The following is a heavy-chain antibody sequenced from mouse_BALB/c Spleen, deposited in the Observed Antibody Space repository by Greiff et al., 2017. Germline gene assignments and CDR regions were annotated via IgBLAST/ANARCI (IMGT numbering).Heavy chain of an antibody. D-gene: IGHD2-2*01. J-gene: IGHJ4*01. Sequence: VQLQQSGGGLVKPGGSLKLSCAASGFAFSSYDMSWVRQTPEKRLEWVAYISSGGGSTYYPDTVKGRFTISRDNAKNTLYLQMSGLKSEDTAMYYCARRRYGYDWGQGTSVTVSS. CDR1: GFAFSSYD. V-gene: IGHV5-12-1*01. CDR3: ARRRYGYD. CDR2: ISSGGGST.